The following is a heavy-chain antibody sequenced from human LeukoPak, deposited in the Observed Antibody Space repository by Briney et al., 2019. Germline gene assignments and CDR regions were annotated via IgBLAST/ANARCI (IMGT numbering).Heavy chain of an antibody. CDR3: AREKGRGYIVIVPAADGWFDP. J-gene: IGHJ5*02. CDR2: ISGYNGNT. D-gene: IGHD2-2*01. Sequence: ASVKVSCKASGYTFTSYGISWVRQAPGQGLEWMGWISGYNGNTNYAQKLQGRVTMSTDTSTNTAYMELRSLRSDDTAVYYCAREKGRGYIVIVPAADGWFDPWRQGTLVTVSS. V-gene: IGHV1-18*01. CDR1: GYTFTSYG.